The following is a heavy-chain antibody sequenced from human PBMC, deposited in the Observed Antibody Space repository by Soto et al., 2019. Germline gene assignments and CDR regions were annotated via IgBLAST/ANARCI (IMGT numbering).Heavy chain of an antibody. D-gene: IGHD3-22*01. CDR1: GGTFDNYA. J-gene: IGHJ6*02. Sequence: QVQLVQSGAEVKKPGSSVKVSCKASGGTFDNYAITWVRQAPGQGLEWMAGIIPMLDSANYAEKFQDSVTITADESTSTADMEVSSLRSEDTAVSYCARTYRYDSGGKTYFYSGMDVWGQGTTVTVSS. CDR2: IIPMLDSA. CDR3: ARTYRYDSGGKTYFYSGMDV. V-gene: IGHV1-69*12.